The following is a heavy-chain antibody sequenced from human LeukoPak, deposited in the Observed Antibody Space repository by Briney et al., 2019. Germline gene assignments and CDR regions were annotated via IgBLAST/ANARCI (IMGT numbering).Heavy chain of an antibody. Sequence: PSETVSLTCTVSRGSISSSSYYWGWIRQPPGKRLEWIGSFYYIGGTYYNPSLEGRVTISADSSKNQFSLKLTSVTAADTALYYCARILTTFDSWGQGTLATVSS. D-gene: IGHD4-11*01. J-gene: IGHJ4*02. CDR2: FYYIGGT. CDR3: ARILTTFDS. CDR1: RGSISSSSYY. V-gene: IGHV4-39*01.